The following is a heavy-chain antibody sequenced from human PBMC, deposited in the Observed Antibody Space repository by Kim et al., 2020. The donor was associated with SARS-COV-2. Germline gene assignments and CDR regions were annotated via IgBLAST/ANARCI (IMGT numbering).Heavy chain of an antibody. J-gene: IGHJ4*02. V-gene: IGHV3-73*01. D-gene: IGHD6-13*01. Sequence: GGSLRLSCAASGFSFSGSAMHWVRQASGKGLEWVGRIRNKPNSYATAYAASVKGRFTISRDDSKNTAYLQMNSLKTEDTAVYFCTTAAVGYYFDYWGQGTLVTVSS. CDR1: GFSFSGSA. CDR3: TTAAVGYYFDY. CDR2: IRNKPNSYAT.